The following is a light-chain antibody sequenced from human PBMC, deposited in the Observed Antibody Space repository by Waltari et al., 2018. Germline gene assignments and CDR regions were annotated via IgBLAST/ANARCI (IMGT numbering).Light chain of an antibody. Sequence: SCRASQSVSRALAWYQQKPGQAPRLLIYGASTRATGIPDRFSGSGSGSDFSLTISRLEPDDFAVYYCQHYLKLPVTFGQGTTVEI. J-gene: IGKJ1*01. CDR1: QSVSRA. V-gene: IGKV3-20*01. CDR2: GAS. CDR3: QHYLKLPVT.